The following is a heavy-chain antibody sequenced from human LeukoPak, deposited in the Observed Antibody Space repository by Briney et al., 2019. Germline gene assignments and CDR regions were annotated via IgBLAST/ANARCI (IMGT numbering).Heavy chain of an antibody. V-gene: IGHV3-49*04. CDR1: GFNFDAYA. J-gene: IGHJ4*02. CDR2: IRSQAYGAAT. Sequence: GGSLRLSCSASGFNFDAYAMSWVRQAPGKGPEWVGFIRSQAYGAATNYAPFVQDRFTISRDDSRSIVHLQLDSLRTDGTAVYFCTRVNYYDSGSLYYGYFDYWGQGALVTVSS. D-gene: IGHD3-22*01. CDR3: TRVNYYDSGSLYYGYFDY.